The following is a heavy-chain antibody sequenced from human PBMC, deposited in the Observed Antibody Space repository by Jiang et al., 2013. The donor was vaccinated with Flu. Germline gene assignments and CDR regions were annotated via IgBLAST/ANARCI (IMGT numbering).Heavy chain of an antibody. CDR1: FSSYT. J-gene: IGHJ4*02. V-gene: IGHV1-69*02. CDR3: ARRGTDYYFDY. Sequence: FSSYTISWVRRAPGQGLEWMGRIIPILGIANYAQKFQGRVTITADKSTSTAYMELSSLRSEDTAVYYCARRGTDYYFDYWGQGTLVTVSS. CDR2: IIPILGIA.